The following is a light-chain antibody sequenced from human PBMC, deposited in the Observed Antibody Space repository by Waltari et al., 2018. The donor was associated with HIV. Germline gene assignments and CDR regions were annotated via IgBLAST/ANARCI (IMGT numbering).Light chain of an antibody. CDR3: SSYTSSSTLVV. J-gene: IGLJ2*01. V-gene: IGLV2-14*01. CDR2: EVS. Sequence: QSPLTQPASVSGSPGQSITTSCTGTSTDVGCYIYFSWYQHPPSTAPNLMIYEVSNRPSGVSNRFSGSKSGNTASLTISGRQAEDEADYYCSSYTSSSTLVVFGGGTKLTVL. CDR1: STDVGCYIY.